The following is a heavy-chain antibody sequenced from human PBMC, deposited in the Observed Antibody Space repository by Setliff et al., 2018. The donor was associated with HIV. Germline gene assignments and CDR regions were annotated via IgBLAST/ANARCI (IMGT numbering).Heavy chain of an antibody. D-gene: IGHD3-3*01. V-gene: IGHV4-39*01. CDR3: ARHKTNYDFYAFDV. J-gene: IGHJ3*01. Sequence: SETLSLTCTVSGGSFSSTPYSWGWIRQPPGMGLEWIGRIHSSGTADYNPSLKSRVAMSVDTSRSQFSLKLRSVTAADTAVYYCARHKTNYDFYAFDVWGQGTMVTVSS. CDR2: IHSSGTA. CDR1: GGSFSSTPYS.